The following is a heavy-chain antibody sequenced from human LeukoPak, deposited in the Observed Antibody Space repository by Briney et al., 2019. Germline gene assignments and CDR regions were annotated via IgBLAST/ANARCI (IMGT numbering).Heavy chain of an antibody. J-gene: IGHJ6*03. CDR3: ARGSYYDSSGYPLYYYYMDV. Sequence: SETLSLTCTVSGGSISSYYWSWIRQPAGKGLEWIGRIYTSGSTNYNPSLKSRVTISVDTSKNQFSLKLSSVTAADTAVYYCARGSYYDSSGYPLYYYYMDVWGKGTTVTVSS. CDR1: GGSISSYY. V-gene: IGHV4-4*07. CDR2: IYTSGST. D-gene: IGHD3-22*01.